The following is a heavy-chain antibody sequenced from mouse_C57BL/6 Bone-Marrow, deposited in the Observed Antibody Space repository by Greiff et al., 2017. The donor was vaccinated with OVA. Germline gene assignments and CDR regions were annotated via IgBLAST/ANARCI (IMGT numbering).Heavy chain of an antibody. CDR1: GFTFSDYG. D-gene: IGHD4-1*01. CDR3: ARRLTGPGY. J-gene: IGHJ2*01. Sequence: EVQRVESGGGLVKPGGSLKLSCAASGFTFSDYGMHWVRQAPEKGLEWVAYISSGSSTIYYADTVKGRFTISRDNAKNTLFLQMTSLRYEERGRYYGARRLTGPGYWGQGTTLTVSS. CDR2: ISSGSSTI. V-gene: IGHV5-17*01.